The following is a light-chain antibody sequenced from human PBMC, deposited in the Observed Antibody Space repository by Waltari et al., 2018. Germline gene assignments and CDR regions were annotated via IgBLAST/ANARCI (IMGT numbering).Light chain of an antibody. J-gene: IGKJ4*01. Sequence: DIQMTQSPSSLSASVGDSVTITCLASQSISNFLNWYQQKPGKAPRLLIYTSSTLQGGVPARFNGSGSGTDFTLTISSLLPEDFATYYCQQSYSSLSTFGGGTKVEIK. V-gene: IGKV1-39*01. CDR2: TSS. CDR1: QSISNF. CDR3: QQSYSSLST.